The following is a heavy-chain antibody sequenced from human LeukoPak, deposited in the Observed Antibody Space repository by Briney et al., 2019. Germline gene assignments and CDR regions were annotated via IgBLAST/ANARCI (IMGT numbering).Heavy chain of an antibody. Sequence: SETLSLTCTVSGGSVSSSIYYWGWIRQPPGKGQEGIGRIYYSGSTSYNPSLKSRVTISVDTSKNQFSLKLTSVTAADTAVYYCASRNDILTGYVFDFWGRGTLVTVSS. J-gene: IGHJ4*02. CDR1: GGSVSSSIYY. CDR2: IYYSGST. D-gene: IGHD3-9*01. V-gene: IGHV4-39*01. CDR3: ASRNDILTGYVFDF.